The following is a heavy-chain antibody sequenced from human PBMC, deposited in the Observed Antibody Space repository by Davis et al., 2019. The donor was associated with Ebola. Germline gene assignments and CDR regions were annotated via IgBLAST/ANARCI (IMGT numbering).Heavy chain of an antibody. D-gene: IGHD3-22*01. CDR2: ISSNGGST. V-gene: IGHV3-64*01. CDR3: ARDGDDYYDSSGYYSTWRAFDI. J-gene: IGHJ3*02. CDR1: GFTFSSYA. Sequence: GESLKISCAASGFTFSSYAMHWVRQAPGKGLEYVSAISSNGGSTYYANSVKGRFTISRDNSKNTLYLQMGSLRAEDMAVYYCARDGDDYYDSSGYYSTWRAFDIWGQGTMVTVSS.